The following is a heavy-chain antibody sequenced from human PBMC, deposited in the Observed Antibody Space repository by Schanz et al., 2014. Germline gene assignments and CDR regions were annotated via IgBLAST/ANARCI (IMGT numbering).Heavy chain of an antibody. CDR3: ARDGGRDGYNLAFDV. D-gene: IGHD5-12*01. J-gene: IGHJ3*01. Sequence: QVQLVESGGGVVQPGGSLRLSCAASGFSFSDLWMSWVRQAPGRGLEWVAVISYHGSERYYADSVKGRFTISRDNSKNTLYLQMNSLRAEDTAVYFCARDGGRDGYNLAFDVWGQGTLVTVSS. V-gene: IGHV3-33*05. CDR2: ISYHGSER. CDR1: GFSFSDLW.